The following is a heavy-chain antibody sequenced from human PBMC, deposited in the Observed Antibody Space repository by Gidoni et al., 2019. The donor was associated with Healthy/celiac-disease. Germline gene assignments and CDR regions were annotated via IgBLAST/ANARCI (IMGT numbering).Heavy chain of an antibody. V-gene: IGHV1-8*01. CDR2: MNPNSGNT. Sequence: QVQLVQSGAEVKKPGASVKVSCKASGYTFTSYDINWVRQATGQGLEWMGWMNPNSGNTGYAQKFQGRVTMTRNTSISTAYMELSSLRSEDTAVYYCATRGSYYWYYYYGMDVWGQGTTVTVSS. D-gene: IGHD1-26*01. CDR1: GYTFTSYD. CDR3: ATRGSYYWYYYYGMDV. J-gene: IGHJ6*02.